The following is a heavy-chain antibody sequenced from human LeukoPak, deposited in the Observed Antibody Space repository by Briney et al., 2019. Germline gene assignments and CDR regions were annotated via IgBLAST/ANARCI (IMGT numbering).Heavy chain of an antibody. D-gene: IGHD3-16*01. J-gene: IGHJ5*02. CDR1: GGSMSDYY. Sequence: SETLSLTCTASGGSMSDYYWSFIRQPAGKGLEWIGRIHTSGTTYFNPSLKSRITMSVDTSKNQFSLRLSSMTAADTAVYFCARGDYYDGGGRNWFDPWGQGTLVTVSS. V-gene: IGHV4-4*07. CDR3: ARGDYYDGGGRNWFDP. CDR2: IHTSGTT.